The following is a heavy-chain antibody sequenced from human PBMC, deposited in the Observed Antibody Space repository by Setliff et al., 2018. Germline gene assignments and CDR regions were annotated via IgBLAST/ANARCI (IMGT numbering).Heavy chain of an antibody. CDR1: GGSFTTYY. V-gene: IGHV4-59*08. CDR3: AKVPITKVYFYMDV. Sequence: PSETLSLTCTVSGGSFTTYYWSWIRQSPGKGLEWIGYIYYSGSTNYNPSLKSRVSISVDTSKNQFSLKLSSVTAADTAVYYCAKVPITKVYFYMDVWGKGTTVTVSS. CDR2: IYYSGST. D-gene: IGHD3-10*01. J-gene: IGHJ6*03.